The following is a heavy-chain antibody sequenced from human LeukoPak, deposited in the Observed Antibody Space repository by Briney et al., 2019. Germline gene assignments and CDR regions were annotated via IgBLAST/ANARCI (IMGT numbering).Heavy chain of an antibody. Sequence: SGTLSLTCAVSGVSISSNLWWTWVRQPPGKGLEWIAEIHHSGSINYNPSLKSRVTISVDKAKNQFSLNLNSVTAADTAVYYCAKEASFPLAGIDYWGQGTLVTVSS. CDR3: AKEASFPLAGIDY. D-gene: IGHD6-19*01. J-gene: IGHJ4*02. V-gene: IGHV4-4*02. CDR1: GVSISSNLW. CDR2: IHHSGSI.